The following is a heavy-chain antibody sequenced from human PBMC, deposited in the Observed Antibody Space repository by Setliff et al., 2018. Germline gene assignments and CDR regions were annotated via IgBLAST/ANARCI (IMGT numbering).Heavy chain of an antibody. Sequence: GESLKISCAASTFTLGTYSMHWVRQAPGKGLEWVSYISHDSDVIYYARSVKGRFTVSRDNTKNSMSLQMTSLTVDDTAVYYCARVRYRGGRDGHFWGQGTLVTVSS. CDR3: ARVRYRGGRDGHF. CDR1: TFTLGTYS. CDR2: ISHDSDVI. V-gene: IGHV3-48*04. D-gene: IGHD3-16*01. J-gene: IGHJ4*02.